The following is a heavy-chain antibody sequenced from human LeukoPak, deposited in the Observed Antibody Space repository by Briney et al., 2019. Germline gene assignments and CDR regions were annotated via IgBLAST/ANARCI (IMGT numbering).Heavy chain of an antibody. CDR1: GFTFSSYS. CDR2: IRIVVCST. V-gene: IGHV3-23*01. D-gene: IGHD3-16*01. Sequence: GGCLRLACAASGFTFSSYSMSWVRQAPGKGLEWLSGIRIVVCSTYYADSVKGRFTISRDNSKNRLYLQMNTLRDEDTAVYYCGQEKSIMDSDLWGRGTLVTVSS. CDR3: GQEKSIMDSDL. J-gene: IGHJ2*01.